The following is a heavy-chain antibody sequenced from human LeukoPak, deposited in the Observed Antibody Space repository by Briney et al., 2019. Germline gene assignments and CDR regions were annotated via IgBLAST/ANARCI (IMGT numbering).Heavy chain of an antibody. Sequence: SETLSLTCSVSGDSFISGLYYWTWVRQPPGKGLEWIGYVYHSGSTTYNPSLKSRVTISIDTSQNKSSLKLRSVTAADTAMYYCARGKYYGDSDFWGQGTLVIVSS. J-gene: IGHJ4*02. V-gene: IGHV4-61*01. D-gene: IGHD3-3*01. CDR3: ARGKYYGDSDF. CDR1: GDSFISGLYY. CDR2: VYHSGST.